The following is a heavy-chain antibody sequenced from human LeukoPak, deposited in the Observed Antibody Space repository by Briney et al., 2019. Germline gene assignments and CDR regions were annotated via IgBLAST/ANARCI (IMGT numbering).Heavy chain of an antibody. CDR1: GCTFTSYG. J-gene: IGHJ4*02. CDR3: AGYYYDSSGYALYDY. Sequence: ASVKVSCKASGCTFTSYGISWVRQAPGQGLEWMGWISAYNGNTNYAQKLQGRVTMTTDTSTSTAYMELRSLRSDDTAVYYCAGYYYDSSGYALYDYWGQGTLVTVSS. D-gene: IGHD3-22*01. V-gene: IGHV1-18*01. CDR2: ISAYNGNT.